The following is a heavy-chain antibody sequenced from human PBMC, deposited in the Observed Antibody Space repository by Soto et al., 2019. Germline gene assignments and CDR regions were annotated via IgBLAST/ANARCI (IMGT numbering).Heavy chain of an antibody. CDR1: GYSFTDYY. Sequence: QVQMVQSGAEVKKPGASVRVSCKTSGYSFTDYYIHWVRQAPGQGLEWMGWINPNSGGTNYARKFQGRVTLTRDTSINTAYMELSSLTSDDTAVFHCASGGYCDTVNCYEGYCYGMDVWGQGTTVSVSS. CDR3: ASGGYCDTVNCYEGYCYGMDV. D-gene: IGHD2-2*03. J-gene: IGHJ6*02. CDR2: INPNSGGT. V-gene: IGHV1-2*02.